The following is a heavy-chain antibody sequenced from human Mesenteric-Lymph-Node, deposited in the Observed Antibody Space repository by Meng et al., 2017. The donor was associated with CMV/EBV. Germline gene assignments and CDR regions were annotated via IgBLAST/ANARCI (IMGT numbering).Heavy chain of an antibody. CDR1: GFTFSDHF. D-gene: IGHD3-3*01. CDR3: ARDGYLGRFLEWSTPYYYGMDV. CDR2: SRNKASSYTT. J-gene: IGHJ6*02. V-gene: IGHV3-72*01. Sequence: GESLKISCAVSGFTFSDHFMDWVRQAPGKGLEWVGRSRNKASSYTTEYAASVKGRFTISRDNAKNSLYLQMNSLRAEDTAVYYCARDGYLGRFLEWSTPYYYGMDVWGQGTTVTVSS.